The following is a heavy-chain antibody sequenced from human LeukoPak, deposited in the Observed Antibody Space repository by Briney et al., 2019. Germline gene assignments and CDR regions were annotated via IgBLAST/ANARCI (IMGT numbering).Heavy chain of an antibody. CDR2: ICGSGATT. J-gene: IGHJ4*02. D-gene: IGHD2/OR15-2a*01. Sequence: GRSLRLSCAASGFTFDDYAMHWVRQAPGKGLEWVSAICGSGATTYYADSVKGRFTISRDNSKNTLYLQMNSLRAEDTAVYYCAKDGVGSNNYYFYFDSWGQGTLVTVSS. V-gene: IGHV3-23*01. CDR1: GFTFDDYA. CDR3: AKDGVGSNNYYFYFDS.